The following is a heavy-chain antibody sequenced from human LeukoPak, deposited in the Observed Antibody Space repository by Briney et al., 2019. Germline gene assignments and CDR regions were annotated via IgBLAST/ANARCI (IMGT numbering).Heavy chain of an antibody. J-gene: IGHJ6*03. CDR2: IYSGGST. CDR1: GFTVSSNY. CDR3: ARFTGVPAGTYYYHYIDV. Sequence: GGSLRLSCAASGFTVSSNYMSWVRQAPGKGLEWVSVIYSGGSTYYADSVKGRFTISRDNSKNTLYLQMNTLRAEDTAAYYCARFTGVPAGTYYYHYIDVWGKGTTVTVSS. V-gene: IGHV3-66*01. D-gene: IGHD2-2*01.